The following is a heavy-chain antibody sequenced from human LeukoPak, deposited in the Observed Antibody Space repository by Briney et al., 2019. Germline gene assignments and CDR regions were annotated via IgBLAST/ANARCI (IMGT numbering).Heavy chain of an antibody. D-gene: IGHD4-17*01. CDR1: GGSISSYY. CDR2: IYYSGST. CDR3: ARQTTVTNYNWFDP. J-gene: IGHJ5*02. V-gene: IGHV4-59*08. Sequence: SETLSLTCTVSGGSISSYYWSWIRQPPGKGLEWIGYIYYSGSTNYNPSLKSRVTISVDTSKNQFSLKLSSVTAADTAVYYCARQTTVTNYNWFDPWGQGTLVTVSS.